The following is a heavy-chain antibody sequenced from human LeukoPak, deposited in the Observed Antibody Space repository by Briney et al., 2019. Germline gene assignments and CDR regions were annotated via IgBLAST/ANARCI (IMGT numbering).Heavy chain of an antibody. J-gene: IGHJ3*02. V-gene: IGHV1-46*03. CDR2: INPSGGST. CDR1: GYTFISYY. D-gene: IGHD2-8*02. Sequence: ASVKVSCKASGYTFISYYMHWVRQAPGQGLEWMGIINPSGGSTSYAQKFQGRVTMTRDTSTSTVYMELSSLRSEDTAVYYCARDRVAYWSPFDIWGQGTMVTVSS. CDR3: ARDRVAYWSPFDI.